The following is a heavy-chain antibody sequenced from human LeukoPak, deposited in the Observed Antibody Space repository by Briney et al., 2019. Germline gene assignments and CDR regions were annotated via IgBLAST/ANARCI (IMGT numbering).Heavy chain of an antibody. V-gene: IGHV1-2*02. D-gene: IGHD6-19*01. J-gene: IGHJ4*02. CDR1: GYTFTGYY. Sequence: ASVKVSCKASGYTFTGYYMHWVRQAHGQGLEWMGWINPNTGGTNYAQKFQGRVTVTRDTSITTAYMELSRLRSDDTAVYYCARVGSSGWYVHPTLDYWGQGTLVTVSS. CDR2: INPNTGGT. CDR3: ARVGSSGWYVHPTLDY.